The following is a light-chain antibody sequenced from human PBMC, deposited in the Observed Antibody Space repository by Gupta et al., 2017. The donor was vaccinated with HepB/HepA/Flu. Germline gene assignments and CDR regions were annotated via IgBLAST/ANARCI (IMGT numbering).Light chain of an antibody. Sequence: DIQLTQSPSFLSASVGDRVTITCRASQGISSYLAWYQQKPGKAPKLLIYAASTLQSGVPSRFSGSGSGTEFTLTISSLQPEDFATYYCQQLNSYPLITFGQGTRLEI. J-gene: IGKJ5*01. CDR1: QGISSY. CDR3: QQLNSYPLIT. CDR2: AAS. V-gene: IGKV1-9*01.